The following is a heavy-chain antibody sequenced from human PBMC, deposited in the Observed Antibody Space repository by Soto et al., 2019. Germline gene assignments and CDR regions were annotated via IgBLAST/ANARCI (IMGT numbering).Heavy chain of an antibody. CDR3: ARHYYYGSVVSYYYYGMDV. CDR1: GFIFTNYW. V-gene: IGHV5-51*01. Sequence: GESLKISCKGSGFIFTNYWIGWVRQMPGKGLEWMGIIYPADSNVRYSPSFQGQVTIPVDKSISTAYLQWTSLKASDTAIYYCARHYYYGSVVSYYYYGMDVWGQGTTVTVSS. D-gene: IGHD3-10*01. CDR2: IYPADSNV. J-gene: IGHJ6*02.